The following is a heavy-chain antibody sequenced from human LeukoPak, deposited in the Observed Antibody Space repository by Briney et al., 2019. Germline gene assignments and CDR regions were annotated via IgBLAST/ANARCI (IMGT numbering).Heavy chain of an antibody. CDR2: IIPILGIA. Sequence: GASVKVSCKASVGTLSSYTISWVRQAPGQGREWMGRIIPILGIANYAQKFQGRVTITADKSTSTAYMELSSLRSEDTAVYYCARDYRSGRSNWFDPWGQGTLVTVSS. D-gene: IGHD6-19*01. CDR1: VGTLSSYT. V-gene: IGHV1-69*04. CDR3: ARDYRSGRSNWFDP. J-gene: IGHJ5*02.